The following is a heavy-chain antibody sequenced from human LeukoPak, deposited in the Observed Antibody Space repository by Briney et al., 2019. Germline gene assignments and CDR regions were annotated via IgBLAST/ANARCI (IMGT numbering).Heavy chain of an antibody. CDR2: INPNGGAT. Sequence: ASVKVSCKASGYTFTGYYIHWVRRAPGQGLEWMGWINPNGGATIYEEKFQGRVTMTRDTSISTAYMELSGLRSDDTAMYYCARSDGYFYLDYWGQGTLVSVSS. CDR1: GYTFTGYY. V-gene: IGHV1-2*02. CDR3: ARSDGYFYLDY. D-gene: IGHD5-18*01. J-gene: IGHJ4*02.